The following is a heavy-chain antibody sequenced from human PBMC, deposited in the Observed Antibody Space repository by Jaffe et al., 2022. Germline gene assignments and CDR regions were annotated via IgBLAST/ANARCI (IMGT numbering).Heavy chain of an antibody. CDR3: ARTYCSSTSCYHDAFDI. Sequence: QVQLVQSGAEVKKPGASVKVSCKASGYTFTSYAMHWVRQAPGQRLEWMGWINAGNGNTKYSQKFQGRVTITRDTSASTAYMELSSLRSEDTAVYYCARTYCSSTSCYHDAFDIWGQGTMVTVSS. V-gene: IGHV1-3*01. J-gene: IGHJ3*02. CDR1: GYTFTSYA. D-gene: IGHD2-2*01. CDR2: INAGNGNT.